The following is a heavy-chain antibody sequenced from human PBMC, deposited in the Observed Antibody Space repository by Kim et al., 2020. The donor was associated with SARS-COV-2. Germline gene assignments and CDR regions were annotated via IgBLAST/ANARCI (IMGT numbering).Heavy chain of an antibody. Sequence: SETLSLTCTVSGGSISSYYWSWIRQPPGKGLEWIGYIYYSGSTNYNPSLKSRVTISVDTSKNQFSLKLSSVTAADTAVYYCARAKGGEYSSGWFDAFDIWGQGTMVTVSS. CDR3: ARAKGGEYSSGWFDAFDI. J-gene: IGHJ3*02. CDR2: IYYSGST. V-gene: IGHV4-59*01. CDR1: GGSISSYY. D-gene: IGHD6-19*01.